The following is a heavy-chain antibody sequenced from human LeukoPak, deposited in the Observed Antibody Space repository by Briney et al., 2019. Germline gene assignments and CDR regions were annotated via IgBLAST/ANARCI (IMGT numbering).Heavy chain of an antibody. CDR1: GYTFTSYG. Sequence: GASVKVSCKASGYTFTSYGISWVRQAPGQGLEWMGWISAYNGNTNYAQKLQGRVTMTTDTSTSTAYMELRSLRSDDTAVYYCARDSLRSRYFDWLPSFDYWGQGTLVTVSS. CDR2: ISAYNGNT. J-gene: IGHJ4*02. V-gene: IGHV1-18*01. D-gene: IGHD3-9*01. CDR3: ARDSLRSRYFDWLPSFDY.